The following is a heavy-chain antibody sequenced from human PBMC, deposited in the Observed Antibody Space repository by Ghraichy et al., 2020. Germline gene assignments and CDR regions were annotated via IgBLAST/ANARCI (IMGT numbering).Heavy chain of an antibody. J-gene: IGHJ4*02. D-gene: IGHD3-3*01. Sequence: GGSLRLSCAASGFTFSSYGMHWVRQAPGKGLEWVAVIWYDGSNKYYADSVKGRFTISRDNSKNTLYLQMNSLRAEDTAVYYCARGPLGTIFGVVRLDYWGQGTLVTVSS. CDR3: ARGPLGTIFGVVRLDY. CDR1: GFTFSSYG. V-gene: IGHV3-33*01. CDR2: IWYDGSNK.